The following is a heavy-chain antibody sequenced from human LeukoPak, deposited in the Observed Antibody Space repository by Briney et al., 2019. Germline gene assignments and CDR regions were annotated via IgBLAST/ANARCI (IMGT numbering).Heavy chain of an antibody. V-gene: IGHV3-23*01. J-gene: IGHJ4*02. CDR3: AKSEDFDY. CDR1: GLTFSSYT. CDR2: ITGGGVGT. Sequence: GGSLRLSCAASGLTFSSYTMSWVRQAPGKGLEWVSAITGGGVGTYYADSVKGRFTISRDNSRNTLYLQMNSLRADDTAVYYCAKSEDFDYWGQGTLVTVSS.